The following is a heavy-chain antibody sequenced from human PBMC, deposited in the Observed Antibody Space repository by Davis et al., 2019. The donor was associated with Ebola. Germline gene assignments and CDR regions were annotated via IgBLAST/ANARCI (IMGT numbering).Heavy chain of an antibody. CDR3: ASTYSSSWHAFDI. V-gene: IGHV3-23*01. CDR2: HGTSGDT. D-gene: IGHD6-13*01. J-gene: IGHJ3*02. CDR1: GFVFSSYV. Sequence: GESLKISCAASGFVFSSYVMSWVRRAPGKGLEWVSTHGTSGDTYYADSVKGRFTISRDNSKNTLYLQMNSLRAEVTAVYYCASTYSSSWHAFDIWGQGTMVTVSS.